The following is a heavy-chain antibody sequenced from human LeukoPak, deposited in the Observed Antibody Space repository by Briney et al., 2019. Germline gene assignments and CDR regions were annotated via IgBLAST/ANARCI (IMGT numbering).Heavy chain of an antibody. CDR2: ISGSGGST. J-gene: IGHJ4*02. CDR1: GFTFSSYA. D-gene: IGHD3-16*02. Sequence: GGSLRLSCAASGFTFSSYAMSWVRQAPEKGLEWVSSISGSGGSTYYADSVKGRFTISRDNSKNTLYLQMNSLRAEDTAVYYCANEDDYVWGSYRYSNYWGQGTLVTVSS. V-gene: IGHV3-23*01. CDR3: ANEDDYVWGSYRYSNY.